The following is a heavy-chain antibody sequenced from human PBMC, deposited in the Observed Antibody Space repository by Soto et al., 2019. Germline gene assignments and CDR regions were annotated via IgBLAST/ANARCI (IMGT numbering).Heavy chain of an antibody. CDR2: TYSGGST. D-gene: IGHD3-10*01. CDR1: GFTVSSNY. V-gene: IGHV3-66*01. Sequence: EVQLVESGGGLVQAGGSLRLSCAASGFTVSSNYMSWVRQAPGKGLEWVSVTYSGGSTYYADSVKGRFTISRDNSKNTLYLQINSLRAEDTAVYYCARDARPYGSGVDWGQGTLVTVSS. J-gene: IGHJ4*02. CDR3: ARDARPYGSGVD.